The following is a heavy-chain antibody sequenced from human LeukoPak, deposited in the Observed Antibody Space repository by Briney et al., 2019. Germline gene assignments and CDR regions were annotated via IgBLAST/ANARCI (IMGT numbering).Heavy chain of an antibody. Sequence: GGSLRLSCAASGFTFSSYAMSWVRQAPGKGLEWVSAISGSGGSTYYADSVKGRFTISRDNSKNTLYLRMNSLRAEDTAVYYCAKDPGIAARRGTQIDYWGQGTLVTVSS. V-gene: IGHV3-23*01. CDR3: AKDPGIAARRGTQIDY. CDR2: ISGSGGST. D-gene: IGHD6-6*01. CDR1: GFTFSSYA. J-gene: IGHJ4*02.